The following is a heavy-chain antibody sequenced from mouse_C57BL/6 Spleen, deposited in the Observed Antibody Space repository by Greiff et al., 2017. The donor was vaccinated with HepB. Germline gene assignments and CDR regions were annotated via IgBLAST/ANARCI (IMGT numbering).Heavy chain of an antibody. CDR3: TAGGLRPSYWYFDV. CDR2: IRLKSDNYAT. D-gene: IGHD2-4*01. CDR1: GFTFSNYW. J-gene: IGHJ1*03. Sequence: EVKLVESGGGLVQPGGSMKLSCVASGFTFSNYWMNWVRQSPEKGLEWVAQIRLKSDNYATHYAESVKGRFTISRDDSKSSVYLQMNNLRAEDTGIYYCTAGGLRPSYWYFDVWGTGTTVTVSS. V-gene: IGHV6-3*01.